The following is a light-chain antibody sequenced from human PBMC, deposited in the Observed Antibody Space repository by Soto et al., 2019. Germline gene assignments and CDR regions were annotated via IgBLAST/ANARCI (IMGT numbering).Light chain of an antibody. J-gene: IGKJ4*01. CDR2: ETS. CDR1: ESVSVY. V-gene: IGKV3-11*01. CDR3: EQRNEWPALS. Sequence: ENVLTQFPATLSLSPGESATISCRASESVSVYLAWYHQKPGQAPRLLMYETSTRAPGIPRRFIGSGSGPDFALSISSLEPEESGHYYCEQRNEWPALSFGGGTKVEIK.